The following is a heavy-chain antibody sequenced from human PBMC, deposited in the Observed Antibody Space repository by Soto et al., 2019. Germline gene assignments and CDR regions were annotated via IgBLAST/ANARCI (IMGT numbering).Heavy chain of an antibody. D-gene: IGHD6-6*01. Sequence: LSLTCTVSGGSISSYYWSWIRQPAGKGLEWIGRIYTSGSTNYNPSLKSRVTMSVDTSKNQFSPKLSSVTAADTAVYYCAREYSSSWRSLYYYYGMDVWGQGTTVTVSS. CDR2: IYTSGST. CDR1: GGSISSYY. CDR3: AREYSSSWRSLYYYYGMDV. V-gene: IGHV4-4*07. J-gene: IGHJ6*02.